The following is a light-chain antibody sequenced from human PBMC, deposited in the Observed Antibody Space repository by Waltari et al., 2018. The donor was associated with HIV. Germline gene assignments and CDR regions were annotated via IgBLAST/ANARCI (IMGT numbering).Light chain of an antibody. J-gene: IGLJ3*02. CDR2: RNN. CDR1: NPNIGTTS. V-gene: IGLV1-47*01. Sequence: QPVLTQPPSASGTPGHGVTISCSGSNPNIGTTSVHLYQHLPGMAPKLLIYRNNRRPSGIPDRFSGSRSGTSASLAISGLRSEDEADYYCATWDDSLIWVFGGGTKLTVL. CDR3: ATWDDSLIWV.